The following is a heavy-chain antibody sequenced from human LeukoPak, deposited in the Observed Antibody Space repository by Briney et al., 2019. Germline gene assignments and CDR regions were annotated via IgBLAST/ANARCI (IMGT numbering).Heavy chain of an antibody. V-gene: IGHV1-69*05. Sequence: SVKVSCKASGGTFSSYAISWVRQAPGQGLEWMGRIIPIFGTANYAQKFQGRVTITTDESTSTAYMELSSLRSEDTAVYYCTRGGRYFMDWFDRWGQGTLVTVSS. CDR1: GGTFSSYA. CDR2: IIPIFGTA. CDR3: TRGGRYFMDWFDR. D-gene: IGHD2-21*01. J-gene: IGHJ5*02.